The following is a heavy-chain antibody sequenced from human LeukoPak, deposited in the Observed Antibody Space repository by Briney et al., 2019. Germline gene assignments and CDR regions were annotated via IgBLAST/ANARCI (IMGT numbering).Heavy chain of an antibody. V-gene: IGHV4-34*01. Sequence: SETLSLTCSVNGGSFSGYYWSWIRQPPGKGLEWIGEINHSGNTNYNPSLKSRVTISGDTSKNQFSLKLSSVTAADTAVYYCETSSSATIVYFYDYIDVWGKGTTVTVSS. D-gene: IGHD2-15*01. CDR2: INHSGNT. CDR1: GGSFSGYY. J-gene: IGHJ6*03. CDR3: ETSSSATIVYFYDYIDV.